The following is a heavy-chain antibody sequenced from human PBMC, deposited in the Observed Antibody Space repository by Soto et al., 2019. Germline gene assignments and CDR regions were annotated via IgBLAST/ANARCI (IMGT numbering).Heavy chain of an antibody. CDR1: GGSISSSY. V-gene: IGHV4-59*08. D-gene: IGHD6-19*01. Sequence: PSETLSLTCTVSGGSISSSYWTWIRQPPGKGLECIGYMYYSGSPTYNPSLESRVTISVDTSTNQFSLKLSSVTAADTAVYYCASHPHNHGWYYYWGQGTLVTVSS. CDR2: MYYSGSP. J-gene: IGHJ4*02. CDR3: ASHPHNHGWYYY.